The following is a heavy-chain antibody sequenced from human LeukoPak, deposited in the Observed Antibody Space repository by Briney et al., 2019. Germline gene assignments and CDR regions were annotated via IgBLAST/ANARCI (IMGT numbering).Heavy chain of an antibody. V-gene: IGHV4-30-4*08. Sequence: SETLSLTCTVSGGSISSGDYYWSWIRQPPGKGLEWIGYIYYSGSTYYNPSLKSRVTISVDTSKNQFSLKLSSVTAADTAVYYCARDPISGYLDYWGQGTLVTVSS. CDR2: IYYSGST. D-gene: IGHD3-22*01. CDR1: GGSISSGDYY. J-gene: IGHJ4*02. CDR3: ARDPISGYLDY.